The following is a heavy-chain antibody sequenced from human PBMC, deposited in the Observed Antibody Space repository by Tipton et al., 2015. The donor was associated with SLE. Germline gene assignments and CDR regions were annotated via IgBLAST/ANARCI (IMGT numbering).Heavy chain of an antibody. CDR1: GFTFNNYW. D-gene: IGHD6-19*01. CDR2: IDHDGSGT. Sequence: SLRLSCAASGFTFNNYWMHWFRQVPGKGLEWVSRIDHDGSGTSYADSVEDRFTISRDNTKKTLYLQMNSRRAEDTAVYYCARAVADWGWLVVYWGRGTQVTVSS. CDR3: ARAVADWGWLVVY. V-gene: IGHV3-74*01. J-gene: IGHJ4*02.